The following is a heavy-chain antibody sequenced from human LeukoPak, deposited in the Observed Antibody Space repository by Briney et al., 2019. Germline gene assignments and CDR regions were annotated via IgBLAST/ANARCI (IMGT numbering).Heavy chain of an antibody. D-gene: IGHD2-15*01. CDR3: ARDTCSGGSCYSDYYYMDV. V-gene: IGHV3-11*04. CDR2: ISSSGSTI. J-gene: IGHJ6*03. CDR1: GSTFSDYY. Sequence: GGSLRLSCAASGSTFSDYYMSWIHQAPGKGLEWVSYISSSGSTIYYADSVKGRFTISRDNAKNSLYLQMNSLRAEDTAVYYCARDTCSGGSCYSDYYYMDVWGKGTTVTVSS.